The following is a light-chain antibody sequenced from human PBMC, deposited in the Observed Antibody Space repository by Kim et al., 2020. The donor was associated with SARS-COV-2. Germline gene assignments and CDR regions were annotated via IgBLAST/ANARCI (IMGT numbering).Light chain of an antibody. V-gene: IGLV3-19*01. J-gene: IGLJ3*02. Sequence: SSELTQDPAVSVALGQTVRTTCQGDSLRNYFVSWYQQKPGQAPILLIQGKKNRPSGLPDRFSGSSSGNTASLTITRAQAEDEGDYYCYSRDSSGNHWMFG. CDR2: GKK. CDR1: SLRNYF. CDR3: YSRDSSGNHWM.